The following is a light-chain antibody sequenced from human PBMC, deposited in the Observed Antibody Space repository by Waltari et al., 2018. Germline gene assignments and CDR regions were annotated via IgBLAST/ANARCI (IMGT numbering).Light chain of an antibody. Sequence: DIQMTQSPSSLSTSVGDRVTISCRARQDITSYLNWYQQKAGKAPKLLITFGSTLQSGVSSRFSGSGSGTDFTLTITNVQPEDSAYYYCQLSYTTPRTFGQGTKVEIK. CDR1: QDITSY. CDR2: FGS. J-gene: IGKJ2*02. CDR3: QLSYTTPRT. V-gene: IGKV1-39*01.